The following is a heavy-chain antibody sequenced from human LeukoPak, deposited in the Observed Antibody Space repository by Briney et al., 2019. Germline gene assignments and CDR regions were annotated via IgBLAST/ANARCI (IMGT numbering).Heavy chain of an antibody. J-gene: IGHJ4*02. CDR3: ARLSDSSGELDY. V-gene: IGHV3-21*01. CDR1: GFTFSSYS. D-gene: IGHD3-22*01. Sequence: KTGGSLRLSCAASGFTFSSYSMNWVRQAPGKWLEWVSSISSSSSYIYYADSVKGRFTISRDNAKNSLYLQMNSLRAEDTAVYYCARLSDSSGELDYWGQGTLVTVSS. CDR2: ISSSSSYI.